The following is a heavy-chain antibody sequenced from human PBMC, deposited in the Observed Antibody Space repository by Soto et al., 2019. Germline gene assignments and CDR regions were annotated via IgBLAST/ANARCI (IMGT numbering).Heavy chain of an antibody. V-gene: IGHV1-18*01. J-gene: IGHJ4*02. CDR1: GYTFTSYG. D-gene: IGHD5-18*01. Sequence: QVQLVQSGAEVKKPGASVKVSCKASGYTFTSYGISWERQAPGQGLEWMGWISAYNGNTNYAQKLQCGATMTKDTSTSRAYRELSSLISDDTAVYYCARCRGGAMVPDLWGQGSLVTVSS. CDR2: ISAYNGNT. CDR3: ARCRGGAMVPDL.